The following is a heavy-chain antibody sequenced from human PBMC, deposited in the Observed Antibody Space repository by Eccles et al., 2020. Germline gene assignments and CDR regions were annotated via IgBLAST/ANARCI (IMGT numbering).Heavy chain of an antibody. D-gene: IGHD6-13*01. CDR3: AYWSSWYAIDY. J-gene: IGHJ4*02. Sequence: VKGRFTISRDNSKNTLYLQMNSLRAEDTAVYYCAYWSSWYAIDYWGQGTL. V-gene: IGHV3-30*03.